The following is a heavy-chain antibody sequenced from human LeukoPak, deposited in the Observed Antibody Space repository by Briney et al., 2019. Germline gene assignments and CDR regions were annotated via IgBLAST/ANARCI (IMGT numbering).Heavy chain of an antibody. CDR2: YYHSGST. CDR1: GYSISSGYY. V-gene: IGHV4-38-2*02. J-gene: IGHJ4*02. CDR3: AREGNYFDTSGYL. D-gene: IGHD3-22*01. Sequence: SETLSLTCTVSGYSISSGYYWGWIRQSPGKGLEWIGSYYHSGSTYYNPSLKSRVTISVDTSKNELSLKLSSVTAADTAVYYCAREGNYFDTSGYLWGQGTLVTVSS.